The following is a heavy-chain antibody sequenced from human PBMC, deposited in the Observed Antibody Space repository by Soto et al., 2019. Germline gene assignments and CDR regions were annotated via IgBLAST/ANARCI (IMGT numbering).Heavy chain of an antibody. CDR1: GFTFSSYW. D-gene: IGHD2-2*01. CDR2: IKQDGSEK. Sequence: GGSLRLSCAASGFTFSSYWMSWVRQAPGKGLEWVANIKQDGSEKYYVDSVKGRFTISRDNAKNSLYLQMNSLRAEDTAVYYCARDIPAAIDYYYYGMDVWGQGTTVTVSS. CDR3: ARDIPAAIDYYYYGMDV. V-gene: IGHV3-7*05. J-gene: IGHJ6*02.